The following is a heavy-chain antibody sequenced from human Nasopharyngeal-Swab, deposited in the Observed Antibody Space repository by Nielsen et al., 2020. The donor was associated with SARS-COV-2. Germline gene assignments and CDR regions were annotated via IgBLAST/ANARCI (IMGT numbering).Heavy chain of an antibody. Sequence: SETLSLTCAVYGGSFSGYYWSWIRQPPGKGLEWIGEINHSGSTNYSPSLKSRVTISVDTSKNQFSLKLSSVTAADTAVYYCARGRYSSSWYGLIWYFDLWGRGTLVTVSS. D-gene: IGHD6-13*01. CDR3: ARGRYSSSWYGLIWYFDL. J-gene: IGHJ2*01. CDR2: INHSGST. V-gene: IGHV4-34*01. CDR1: GGSFSGYY.